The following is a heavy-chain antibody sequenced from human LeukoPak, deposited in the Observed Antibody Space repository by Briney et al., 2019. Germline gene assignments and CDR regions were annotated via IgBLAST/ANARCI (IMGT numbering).Heavy chain of an antibody. CDR1: GGSISYYY. J-gene: IGHJ4*02. Sequence: SETLSLTCSLSGGSISYYYWSWIRQTPGKGLEWIGNIFDSGDTNYNPSLQSRVTISVDTSKKQFSLKLRSVTAADTAVYYCTRRLSNGATLNYFDYWGQGTLVTVSS. V-gene: IGHV4-59*08. D-gene: IGHD4/OR15-4a*01. CDR3: TRRLSNGATLNYFDY. CDR2: IFDSGDT.